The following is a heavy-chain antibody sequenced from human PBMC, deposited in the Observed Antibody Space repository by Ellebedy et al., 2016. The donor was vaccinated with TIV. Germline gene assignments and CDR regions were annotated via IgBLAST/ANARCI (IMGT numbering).Heavy chain of an antibody. V-gene: IGHV3-64*01. J-gene: IGHJ4*02. CDR3: GREDLFGSSDY. D-gene: IGHD3-10*01. CDR2: LERDGDGT. CDR1: GFTFESYK. Sequence: GESLKISCAASGFTFESYKMHWVRRAPGKGLETVAVLERDGDGTAYGNSVKGRFTVSRDNSKNKLYLQMGSLRVEDTAVYYCGREDLFGSSDYWGQGTLVTVSS.